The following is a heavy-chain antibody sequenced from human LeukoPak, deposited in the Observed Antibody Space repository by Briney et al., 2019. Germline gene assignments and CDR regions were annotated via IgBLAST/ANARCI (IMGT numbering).Heavy chain of an antibody. CDR3: ARGERGTAISY. D-gene: IGHD5-18*01. Sequence: PSETLSLTCAVYGGSFSGYYWSWIRQPPGKGLEWIGEINHSGSTNYNPSLKSRVTISVDTSKNQFSLKLSSVTAADTAVYYCARGERGTAISYWGQGTLVTVSS. CDR2: INHSGST. J-gene: IGHJ4*02. V-gene: IGHV4-34*01. CDR1: GGSFSGYY.